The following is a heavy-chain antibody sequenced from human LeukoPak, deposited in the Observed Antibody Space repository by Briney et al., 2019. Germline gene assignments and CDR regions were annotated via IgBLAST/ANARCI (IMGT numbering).Heavy chain of an antibody. D-gene: IGHD6-13*01. CDR2: ITDRSGST. V-gene: IGHV3-23*01. Sequence: SGGSLRLSCAASGFTFSSYAMSWVRQAPGKGLEWVSGITDRSGSTYYTDSVKGRFTISRDNSKNTLYLQMNSLRGEDTAVYYCAKVGYSSSFHWLDPWGQGTLVTVSS. CDR1: GFTFSSYA. J-gene: IGHJ5*02. CDR3: AKVGYSSSFHWLDP.